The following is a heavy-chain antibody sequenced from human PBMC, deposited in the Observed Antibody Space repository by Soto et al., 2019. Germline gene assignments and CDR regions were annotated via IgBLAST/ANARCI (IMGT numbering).Heavy chain of an antibody. Sequence: SETLSLTCTVSGGSISSGGYYWSWIRQHPGKGLEWIGYIYYTGSAYYNPSLKSRLTISVDTSKNQFSLKLSSVTAEDTAVYYCAREAYYYDSSGYFSKYFDSWGQGTLVTSPQ. J-gene: IGHJ4*02. CDR2: IYYTGSA. CDR3: AREAYYYDSSGYFSKYFDS. CDR1: GGSISSGGYY. V-gene: IGHV4-31*03. D-gene: IGHD3-22*01.